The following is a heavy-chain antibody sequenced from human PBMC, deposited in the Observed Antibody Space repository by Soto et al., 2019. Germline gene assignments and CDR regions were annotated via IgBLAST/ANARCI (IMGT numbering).Heavy chain of an antibody. CDR1: GGSFSGYY. CDR3: ARHLSYEFWGGGHHSARWANWFDP. J-gene: IGHJ5*02. Sequence: TLSLTCAVYGGSFSGYYWSWIRQPPGKGLGWIGEINHSGSTNYNPSLKSRVTISVDTSKNQFSLKLSSVTAADTAGYYCARHLSYEFWGGGHHSARWANWFDPWGHGTLVIFSS. V-gene: IGHV4-34*01. D-gene: IGHD3-3*01. CDR2: INHSGST.